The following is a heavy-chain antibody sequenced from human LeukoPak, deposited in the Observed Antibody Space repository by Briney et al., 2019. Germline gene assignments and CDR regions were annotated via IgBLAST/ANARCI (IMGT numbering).Heavy chain of an antibody. CDR1: GGSFSGYY. CDR2: INHSGST. J-gene: IGHJ6*03. Sequence: PSETLSLTCAVYGGSFSGYYWSWIRQPPGKGLEWIGEINHSGSTNYNPSLKSRVTISVDTSKNQFSLKLSSVTAADTAVYYCARIRGYSYADYYYYMDVWGKGTTVTVSS. CDR3: ARIRGYSYADYYYYMDV. D-gene: IGHD5-18*01. V-gene: IGHV4-34*01.